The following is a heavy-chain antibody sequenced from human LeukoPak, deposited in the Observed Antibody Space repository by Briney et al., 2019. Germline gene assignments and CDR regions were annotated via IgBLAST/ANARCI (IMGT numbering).Heavy chain of an antibody. Sequence: GASVKVSCKASGYTFTSYAMHWVRQAPGQRLEWMGWINAGNGNTKCSQKFQGRVTITRDTSASTAYMELSSLRSEDTAVYYCARDADSSWTYYFDYWGQGTLVTVSS. CDR3: ARDADSSWTYYFDY. J-gene: IGHJ4*02. D-gene: IGHD6-13*01. V-gene: IGHV1-3*01. CDR1: GYTFTSYA. CDR2: INAGNGNT.